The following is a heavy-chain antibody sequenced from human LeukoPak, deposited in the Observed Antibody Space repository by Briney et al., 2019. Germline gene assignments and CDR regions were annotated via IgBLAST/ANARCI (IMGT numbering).Heavy chain of an antibody. V-gene: IGHV4-34*01. J-gene: IGHJ6*03. Sequence: PSETLSLTCEVYGRSFRAYYCAWIRQPPGKGLEWIGDFDHSGRINYNPSLNNRVSISMDTSKSQCFLTVSSMTAADTGVYYCARGGNPQNYYYFYMGVWGNGSSVIVSS. CDR1: GRSFRAYY. CDR3: ARGGNPQNYYYFYMGV. CDR2: FDHSGRI.